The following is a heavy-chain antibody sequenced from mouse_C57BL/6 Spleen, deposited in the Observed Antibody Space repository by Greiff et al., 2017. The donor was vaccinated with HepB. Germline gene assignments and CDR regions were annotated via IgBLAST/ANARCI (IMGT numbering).Heavy chain of an antibody. J-gene: IGHJ4*01. CDR2: IDPSDSYT. V-gene: IGHV1-50*01. CDR3: ARIYYGSSYGYAMDY. D-gene: IGHD1-1*01. CDR1: GYTFTSYW. Sequence: QVQLQQPGAELVKPGASVKLSCKASGYTFTSYWIQWVKQRPGQGLEWIGEIDPSDSYTNYNQKFKGKAPLTVATSSSTAYMPLSSLTSEDSAVYYCARIYYGSSYGYAMDYWGQGTSVTVSS.